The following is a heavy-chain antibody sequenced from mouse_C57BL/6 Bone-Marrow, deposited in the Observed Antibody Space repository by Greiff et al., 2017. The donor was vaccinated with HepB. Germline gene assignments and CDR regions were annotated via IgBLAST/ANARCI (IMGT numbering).Heavy chain of an antibody. V-gene: IGHV1-55*01. CDR1: GYTFTSYW. CDR3: ARSCGFAY. Sequence: QVQLKQPGAELVKPGASVKMSCKASGYTFTSYWITWVKQRPGQGLEWIGEIYPGSGSTNYNEKFKSKDTLTVDTSSSTAYMQLSSLTSEDAAVYYCARSCGFAYWGQGTLVTVSA. CDR2: IYPGSGST. J-gene: IGHJ3*01.